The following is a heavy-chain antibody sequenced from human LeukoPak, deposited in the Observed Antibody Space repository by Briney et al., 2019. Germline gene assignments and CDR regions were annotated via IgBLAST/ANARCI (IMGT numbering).Heavy chain of an antibody. CDR2: INHSGST. Sequence: SETLSLTCAVYGGSFSGYYWSWIRQPPGKGLEWIGEINHSGSTNYNPSLKSRVAISVDTSKNQFSLKLSSVTAADTAVYYCARWNVWGSYRYTGGYFDYWGQGTLVTVSS. CDR3: ARWNVWGSYRYTGGYFDY. V-gene: IGHV4-34*01. D-gene: IGHD3-16*02. J-gene: IGHJ4*02. CDR1: GGSFSGYY.